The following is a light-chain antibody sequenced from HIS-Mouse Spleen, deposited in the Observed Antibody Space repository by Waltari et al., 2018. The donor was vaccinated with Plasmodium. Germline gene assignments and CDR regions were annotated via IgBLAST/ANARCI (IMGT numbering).Light chain of an antibody. V-gene: IGKV3-15*01. CDR2: GAS. CDR3: QQYNSYSWT. Sequence: EIVMTQSPATLSVSPGERATLSCRASQSVSSNLAWYQQKPGQAPRLLIYGASTRATGIPARFSGSGSGTEFTLTINSLQSEDFAVYYCQQYNSYSWTFGQGTKVEIK. CDR1: QSVSSN. J-gene: IGKJ1*01.